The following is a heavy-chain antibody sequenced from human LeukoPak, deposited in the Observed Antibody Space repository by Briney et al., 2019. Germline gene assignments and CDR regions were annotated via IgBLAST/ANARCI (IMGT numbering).Heavy chain of an antibody. CDR1: GYTFTSYG. Sequence: ASVEVSCKASGYTFTSYGISWVRQAPGQGLEWMGWISAYNGNTNYAQKLQGRVTMTTDTSTSTAYMELRSLRSDDTAVYYCARNLDYGDYFETGLYYFDYWGQGTLVTVSS. V-gene: IGHV1-18*01. J-gene: IGHJ4*02. CDR3: ARNLDYGDYFETGLYYFDY. D-gene: IGHD4-17*01. CDR2: ISAYNGNT.